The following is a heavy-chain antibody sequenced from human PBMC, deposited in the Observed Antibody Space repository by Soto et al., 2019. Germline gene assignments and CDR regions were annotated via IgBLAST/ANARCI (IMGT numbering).Heavy chain of an antibody. V-gene: IGHV1-69*02. Sequence: SVKVSCKASGDTFSFYTINWVRQAPGLGLEWVGRINPILSMSNYAQKFQGRVTMTADKSTNTAYMELRSLTSDDTAVYYCARVGRYGDGGYWG. CDR2: INPILSMS. D-gene: IGHD4-17*01. CDR3: ARVGRYGDGGY. CDR1: GDTFSFYT. J-gene: IGHJ4*01.